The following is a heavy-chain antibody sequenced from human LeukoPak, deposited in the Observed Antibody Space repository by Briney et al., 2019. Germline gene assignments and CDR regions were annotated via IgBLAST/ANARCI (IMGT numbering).Heavy chain of an antibody. Sequence: GGSLRLSCAASGFTFSDYYMSWIRQAPGKGLEWVSYISSSGSTIYYADSVKGRFTISRDNAKNSLYLQMNSLRAEDTAVYYCARELWELRGRVGRYYFDYWGQGTLVTVSS. CDR1: GFTFSDYY. J-gene: IGHJ4*02. D-gene: IGHD1-26*01. V-gene: IGHV3-11*01. CDR3: ARELWELRGRVGRYYFDY. CDR2: ISSSGSTI.